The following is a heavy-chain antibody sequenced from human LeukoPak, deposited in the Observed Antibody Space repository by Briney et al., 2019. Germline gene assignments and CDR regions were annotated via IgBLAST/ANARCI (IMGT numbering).Heavy chain of an antibody. V-gene: IGHV1-69*13. J-gene: IGHJ1*01. CDR1: GYTFTSYY. Sequence: GASVKVSCKASGYTFTSYYMHWVRQAPGQGLEWMGGIIPIFGTAKYAQKFQGRVTITADESTSTAYMELSSLRSEDTAVYYCARDSSEFRSLIPHWGQGTLVTVSS. CDR3: ARDSSEFRSLIPH. CDR2: IIPIFGTA. D-gene: IGHD2-21*01.